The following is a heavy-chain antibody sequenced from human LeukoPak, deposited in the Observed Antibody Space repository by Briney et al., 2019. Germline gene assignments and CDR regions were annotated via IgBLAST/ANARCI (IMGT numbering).Heavy chain of an antibody. D-gene: IGHD7-27*01. CDR3: AKGPTGDRWYFDL. CDR1: GFTFSSYA. CDR2: ISYDGSNK. V-gene: IGHV3-30-3*01. Sequence: PGGSLRLSCAASGFTFSSYAMHWVRQAPGKGLEWVAVISYDGSNKYYADSVKGRFTISRDNSKNTLYLQMNSLRAEDTAVYYCAKGPTGDRWYFDLWGRGTLVTVSS. J-gene: IGHJ2*01.